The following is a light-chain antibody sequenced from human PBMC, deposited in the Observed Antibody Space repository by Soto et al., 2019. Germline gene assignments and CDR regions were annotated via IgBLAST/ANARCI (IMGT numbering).Light chain of an antibody. Sequence: EIVLTQSPATLSLSPGERATLSCRASQSVSSYLAWYQQKPGQAPRLLIYDASNRAPGIPARFSGSGSGTDFTLTISSLEPEDFAVYYCQQRSNWLTFGQGTRLEMK. CDR1: QSVSSY. CDR2: DAS. V-gene: IGKV3-11*01. J-gene: IGKJ5*01. CDR3: QQRSNWLT.